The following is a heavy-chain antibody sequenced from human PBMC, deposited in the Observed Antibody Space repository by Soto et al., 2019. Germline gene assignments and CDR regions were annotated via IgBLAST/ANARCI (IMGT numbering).Heavy chain of an antibody. J-gene: IGHJ4*02. CDR3: AAHERGYSYGLTEPNYFDY. V-gene: IGHV1-69*02. D-gene: IGHD5-18*01. CDR1: GGTFSSYT. CDR2: IIPILGIA. Sequence: GASVKVSCKASGGTFSSYTISWVRQAPGQGLEWMGRIIPILGIANYAQKFQGRVTITADKSTSTAYMELSSLRSEDTAVYYCAAHERGYSYGLTEPNYFDYWRQGPLVTVSS.